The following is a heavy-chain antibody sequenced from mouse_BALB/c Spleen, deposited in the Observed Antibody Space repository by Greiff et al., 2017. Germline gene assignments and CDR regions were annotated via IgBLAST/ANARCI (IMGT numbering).Heavy chain of an antibody. J-gene: IGHJ2*01. CDR2: ISYSGST. V-gene: IGHV3-2*02. CDR3: ARGGGLDY. Sequence: EVKLMESGPGLVKPSQSLSLTCTVTGYSITSDYAWNWIRQFPGNKLEWMGYISYSGSTSYNPSLKSRISITRDTSKNQFFLQLNSVTTEDTATYYCARGGGLDYWGQGTTLTVSS. CDR1: GYSITSDYA.